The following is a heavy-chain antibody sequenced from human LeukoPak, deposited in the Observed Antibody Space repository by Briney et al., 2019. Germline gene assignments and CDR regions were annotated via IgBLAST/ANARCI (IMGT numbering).Heavy chain of an antibody. J-gene: IGHJ3*02. D-gene: IGHD6-13*01. Sequence: GGFLRLSCAASGFTFSSYWMHWVRQAPGKGLVWVARISSDGSSTTYADSVKGRFTISRDNAKNTLYLQMNSLRDEDTAVYYCARVGYSRSWHSGSAFDIWGQGTMVTVSS. CDR1: GFTFSSYW. CDR2: ISSDGSST. CDR3: ARVGYSRSWHSGSAFDI. V-gene: IGHV3-74*03.